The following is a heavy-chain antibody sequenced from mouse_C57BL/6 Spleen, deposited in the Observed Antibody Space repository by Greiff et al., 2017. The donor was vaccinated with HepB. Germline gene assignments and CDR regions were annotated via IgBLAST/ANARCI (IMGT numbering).Heavy chain of an antibody. D-gene: IGHD1-1*01. V-gene: IGHV5-4*01. J-gene: IGHJ1*03. CDR1: GFTFSSYA. CDR3: ARDVHYYGSSYDWYFDV. Sequence: VQLQQSGGGLVKPGGSLKLSCAASGFTFSSYAMSWVRQTPEKRLEWVATISDGGSYTYYPDNVKGRFTISRDNAKNNLYLQMSHLKSEDTAMYYCARDVHYYGSSYDWYFDVWGTGTTVTVAS. CDR2: ISDGGSYT.